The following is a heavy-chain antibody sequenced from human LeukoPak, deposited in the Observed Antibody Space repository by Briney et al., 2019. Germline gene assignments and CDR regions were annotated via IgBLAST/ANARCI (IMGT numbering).Heavy chain of an antibody. J-gene: IGHJ4*02. D-gene: IGHD2-2*01. Sequence: PGGSLRLSCAASGFTFSNYAMSWVRQAPGKGLEWVSAISGSGGSTSYAQKFQGRVTMTRDTSTSTVYMELSSLRSEDTAVYYCARDRYQLLEGYFDYWGQGTLVTVSS. V-gene: IGHV3-23*01. CDR2: ISGSGGST. CDR1: GFTFSNYA. CDR3: ARDRYQLLEGYFDY.